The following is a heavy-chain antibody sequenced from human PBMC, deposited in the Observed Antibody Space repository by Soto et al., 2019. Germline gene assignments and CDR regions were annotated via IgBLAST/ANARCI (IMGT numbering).Heavy chain of an antibody. D-gene: IGHD2-15*01. J-gene: IGHJ6*02. CDR3: ARATLLGYCSGGSCYSDYYYGMDV. CDR2: ISAYNGNT. Sequence: QVQLVQSGAEVKKPGASVKVSCKASGYTFTSYGISWVRQAPGQGLEWMGWISAYNGNTNYAQKLQGRVTMTTDTSTSPDYMELRSLRSDDTAVYYCARATLLGYCSGGSCYSDYYYGMDVWGQGTTVTVSS. V-gene: IGHV1-18*01. CDR1: GYTFTSYG.